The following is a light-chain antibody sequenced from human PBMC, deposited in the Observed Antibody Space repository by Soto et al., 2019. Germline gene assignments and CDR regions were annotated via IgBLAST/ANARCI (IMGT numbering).Light chain of an antibody. V-gene: IGKV3-11*01. CDR2: DAS. J-gene: IGKJ2*01. CDR3: QQRSNFMYA. CDR1: QSVSSY. Sequence: EIVLTQSPATLSLSPGERVTLSCRASQSVSSYLAWYQQQPGQAPRLLIYDASNRTTGIPARFSGSGSGTDFTLNISSLEPEDFAVYYCQQRSNFMYAFGQGTKLEIK.